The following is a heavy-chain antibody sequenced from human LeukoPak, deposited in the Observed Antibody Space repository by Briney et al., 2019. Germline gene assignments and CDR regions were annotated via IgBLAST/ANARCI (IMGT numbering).Heavy chain of an antibody. V-gene: IGHV4-4*09. Sequence: SETLSLTCTVSGGSISSYYWSWIRQPPGKGLEWIGYIYTSGSTNYNPSLKSRVTISVDTSKNQFSLKLSSVTAADTAVYYCARHRGGRYAFDIWGQGTMVTVSS. D-gene: IGHD3-10*01. J-gene: IGHJ3*02. CDR1: GGSISSYY. CDR3: ARHRGGRYAFDI. CDR2: IYTSGST.